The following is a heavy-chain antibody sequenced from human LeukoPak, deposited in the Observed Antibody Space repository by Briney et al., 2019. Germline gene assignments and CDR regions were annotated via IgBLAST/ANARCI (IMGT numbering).Heavy chain of an antibody. CDR1: GGSISSYY. D-gene: IGHD6-13*01. J-gene: IGHJ4*02. CDR2: IYSSGST. V-gene: IGHV4-4*07. CDR3: AREGRASHSGY. Sequence: PSETLSLTCTVSGGSISSYYWSWIRQSVEKGLEWIGRIYSSGSTNYNPSLKSRVTMSVDTSKNQFSLKLSSVTAADTAVYYCAREGRASHSGYWGQGTLVTVSS.